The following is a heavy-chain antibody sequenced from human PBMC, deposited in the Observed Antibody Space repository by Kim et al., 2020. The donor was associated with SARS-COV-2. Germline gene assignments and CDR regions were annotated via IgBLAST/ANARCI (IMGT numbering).Heavy chain of an antibody. V-gene: IGHV4-39*07. CDR3: VAYPAYHFVS. Sequence: SETLSLTCTVSGGSIITGSFYWGWIRQSPGEGREWIGSLSSGGSTYYNPSLKSRVSLSRDTSKNKFSLNLIAVTAADTALYYCVAYPAYHFVSWGRGTL. J-gene: IGHJ4*02. CDR1: GGSIITGSFY. D-gene: IGHD2-21*01. CDR2: LSSGGST.